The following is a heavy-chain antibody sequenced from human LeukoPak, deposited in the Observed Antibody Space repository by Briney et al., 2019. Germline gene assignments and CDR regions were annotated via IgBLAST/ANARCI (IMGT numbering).Heavy chain of an antibody. V-gene: IGHV4-59*01. CDR1: GGSISSYY. CDR3: ARVGGNYYFDY. CDR2: IYYSGST. D-gene: IGHD1-7*01. J-gene: IGHJ4*02. Sequence: KASETLSLTCTVSGGSISSYYWSWIRQPPGKGLEWIGYIYYSGSTNYNPSLKSRVTISVDTSKNQFSLKLSSVTAADTAVYYCARVGGNYYFDYWGQGTLVTVSS.